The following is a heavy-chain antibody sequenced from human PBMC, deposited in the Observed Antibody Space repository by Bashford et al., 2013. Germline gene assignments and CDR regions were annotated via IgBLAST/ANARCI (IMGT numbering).Heavy chain of an antibody. D-gene: IGHD2-2*02. J-gene: IGHJ2*01. Sequence: VAPVKVSCKASGYTFTSYGISWVRQAPGQGLEWMGWISAYNGNTNYAQKLQGRVTMTTDTSTSTAYMELRSLRSDDTAVYYCARGRYCSSTSCYTASWYFDLWGRGTLVTVSS. CDR1: GYTFTSYG. CDR2: ISAYNGNT. V-gene: IGHV1-18*01. CDR3: ARGRYCSSTSCYTASWYFDL.